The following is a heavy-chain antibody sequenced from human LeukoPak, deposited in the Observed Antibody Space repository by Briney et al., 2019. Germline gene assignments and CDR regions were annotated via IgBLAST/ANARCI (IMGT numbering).Heavy chain of an antibody. V-gene: IGHV3-7*01. CDR1: GFTFSSYW. Sequence: GGSLRLSCAASGFTFSSYWMNWVRQAPGMGLEWVAKIKQDGSEKYYVDSVKGRFTISRDNAKNSLYLQMNSLRAEDTALYYCARDGILGYCSSTSCLRFDYWGQGTLVTVSS. J-gene: IGHJ4*02. CDR3: ARDGILGYCSSTSCLRFDY. CDR2: IKQDGSEK. D-gene: IGHD2-2*01.